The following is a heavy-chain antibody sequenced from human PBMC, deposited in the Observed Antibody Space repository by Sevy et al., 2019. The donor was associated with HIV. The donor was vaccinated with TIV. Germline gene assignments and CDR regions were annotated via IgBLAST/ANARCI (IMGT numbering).Heavy chain of an antibody. Sequence: ASVKVSCKASGYTFTSYGISWVRQAPGQGLEWMGWISAYNGNTNYAQKLQGRVTMSTDTSTSTAYMELRSLRSDDTAVYYCARVWIVGAAYYFDYWGQGTLVTVSS. CDR3: ARVWIVGAAYYFDY. D-gene: IGHD1-26*01. CDR1: GYTFTSYG. J-gene: IGHJ4*02. CDR2: ISAYNGNT. V-gene: IGHV1-18*01.